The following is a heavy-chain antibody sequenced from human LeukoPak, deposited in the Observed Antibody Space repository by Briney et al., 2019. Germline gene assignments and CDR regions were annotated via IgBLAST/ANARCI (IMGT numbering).Heavy chain of an antibody. V-gene: IGHV3-7*01. CDR3: ARDRRGVGYRPQYYYYYYMDV. CDR1: GFTFSSYG. Sequence: QPGGSLRLSCAASGFTFSSYGMHWVRRAPGKGLEWVANIKQDGSEKYYVDSVKGRFTISRDNAKNSLYLQMNSLRAEDTAVYYCARDRRGVGYRPQYYYYYYMDVWGKGTTVTVSS. CDR2: IKQDGSEK. D-gene: IGHD5-24*01. J-gene: IGHJ6*03.